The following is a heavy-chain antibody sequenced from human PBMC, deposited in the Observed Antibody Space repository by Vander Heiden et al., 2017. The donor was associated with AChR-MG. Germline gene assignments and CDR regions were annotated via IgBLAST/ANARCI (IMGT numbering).Heavy chain of an antibody. CDR2: INHSGST. CDR1: GGSFSGYY. Sequence: QVQLQQWGAGLLKPSETLSLTCAVYGGSFSGYYWSWIRQPPGKGLEGIGEINHSGSTNYNPSLKSRVTISVDTSKNQFSLKLSSVTAADTAVYYCARKRAARPFDYWGQGTLVTVSS. CDR3: ARKRAARPFDY. V-gene: IGHV4-34*01. D-gene: IGHD6-6*01. J-gene: IGHJ4*02.